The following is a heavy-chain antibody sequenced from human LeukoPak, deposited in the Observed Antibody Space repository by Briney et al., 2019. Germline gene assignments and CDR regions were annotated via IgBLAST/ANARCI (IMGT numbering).Heavy chain of an antibody. V-gene: IGHV3-30*02. J-gene: IGHJ4*02. CDR2: IRYDRSNK. CDR1: GFTFSSYG. Sequence: GGSLRLSCAASGFTFSSYGMHWVRQAPGKGLEWVAFIRYDRSNKYYADSVKGRFTISRDNSKNTLYLQMNSLRAEDTAVYYCAKDQVDTAMALFYFDYWGQGTLVTVSS. CDR3: AKDQVDTAMALFYFDY. D-gene: IGHD5-18*01.